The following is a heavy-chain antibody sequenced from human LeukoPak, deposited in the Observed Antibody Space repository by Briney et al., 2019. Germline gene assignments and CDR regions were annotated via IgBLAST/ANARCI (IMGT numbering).Heavy chain of an antibody. D-gene: IGHD1-26*01. CDR3: AREEGGGSYGTCDY. V-gene: IGHV3-53*01. CDR2: LYNDAFDSAT. J-gene: IGHJ4*02. CDR1: GFTVSSSF. Sequence: GGSLRLSCVGSGFTVSSSFMSWVRQAPGKGLEWVSNLYNDAFDSATHYADSVKGRFTISRDNSQNTLYLQMNSLRAEDTALYYCAREEGGGSYGTCDYWGQGTLVTVSS.